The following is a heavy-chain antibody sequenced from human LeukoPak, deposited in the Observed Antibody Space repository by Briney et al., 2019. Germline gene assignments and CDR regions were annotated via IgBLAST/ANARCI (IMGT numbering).Heavy chain of an antibody. CDR2: ISAYNGNI. V-gene: IGHV1-18*01. CDR1: GYTFISYG. Sequence: GASAKVSCKASGYTFISYGITWVRQAPGQGLEWLGWISAYNGNIDYAQKLQGRVTLTTNTSTSTAYMEVRSLRSDDTAVYYCASMSGYYPSYYFDYWGQGTLVTVSS. D-gene: IGHD3-3*01. CDR3: ASMSGYYPSYYFDY. J-gene: IGHJ4*02.